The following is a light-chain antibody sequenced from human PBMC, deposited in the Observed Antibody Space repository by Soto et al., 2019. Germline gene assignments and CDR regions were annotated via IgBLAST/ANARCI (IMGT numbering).Light chain of an antibody. J-gene: IGKJ1*01. CDR1: QNIYTW. CDR2: EAS. CDR3: QQYNTFWT. Sequence: IQMTQSPSTLSASVGDRVTITCRASQNIYTWLAWYQQKPGKAPKLLIYEASSLESGVPSRFGGSGSGTEFTLTISSLQPDDFATYYCQQYNTFWTFGQGTKVDIK. V-gene: IGKV1-5*03.